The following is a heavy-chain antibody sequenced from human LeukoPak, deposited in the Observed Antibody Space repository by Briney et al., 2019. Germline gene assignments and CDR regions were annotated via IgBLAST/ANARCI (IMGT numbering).Heavy chain of an antibody. CDR3: ARGVKIEYSSSSRNWYFDL. V-gene: IGHV4-59*08. Sequence: SETLSLTCAVSGGSISSYYWSWIRQPPGKGLEWIGYIYYSGSTNYNPALKSRVTISVATSKNQFSLKLRSVTAADTAVYYCARGVKIEYSSSSRNWYFDLWGRGTLVTVSS. CDR1: GGSISSYY. CDR2: IYYSGST. J-gene: IGHJ2*01. D-gene: IGHD6-6*01.